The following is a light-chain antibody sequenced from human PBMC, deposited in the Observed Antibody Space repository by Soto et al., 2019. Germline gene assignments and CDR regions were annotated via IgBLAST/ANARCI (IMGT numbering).Light chain of an antibody. CDR2: KAS. V-gene: IGKV1-5*03. J-gene: IGKJ1*01. Sequence: DIPMTQSPSTLSSSVGDRVTITCRASQSVSSWLAWYHLKPGKAPKLLIYKASTLETGVPSRFSGSGSRTEFTLTISSLQPDDFATYYCQHYASFSGTFGQGTKVEIK. CDR1: QSVSSW. CDR3: QHYASFSGT.